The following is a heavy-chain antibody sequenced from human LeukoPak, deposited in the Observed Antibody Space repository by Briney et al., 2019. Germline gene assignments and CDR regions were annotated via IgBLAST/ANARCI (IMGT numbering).Heavy chain of an antibody. Sequence: SETLSLTCTVSGGSISSGSYYWSWIRQPAGKGLEWIGRIYTSGSTNYNPSLKSRVTISVDTSKNQFSLKLSSVTAADTAVYYCARRALVINPRIGGKYYFDYWGQGTLVTVSS. CDR2: IYTSGST. V-gene: IGHV4-61*02. J-gene: IGHJ4*02. D-gene: IGHD3-9*01. CDR1: GGSISSGSYY. CDR3: ARRALVINPRIGGKYYFDY.